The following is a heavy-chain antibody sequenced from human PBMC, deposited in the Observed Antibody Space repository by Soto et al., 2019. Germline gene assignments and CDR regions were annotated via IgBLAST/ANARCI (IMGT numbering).Heavy chain of an antibody. J-gene: IGHJ6*02. V-gene: IGHV1-69*12. Sequence: QFQLLQSGAEVKKPGSSVRVSCEASGGTFRTYAISWVRQAPGQGLEWMGEIIPIFGKVNYAQKFQGRVTLTADESTTTVYMDLRCLRSEDSAVYYCAKGAVAGTPTSYYYSVMDVCCQGTPCTDSS. CDR1: GGTFRTYA. CDR2: IIPIFGKV. D-gene: IGHD6-19*01. CDR3: AKGAVAGTPTSYYYSVMDV.